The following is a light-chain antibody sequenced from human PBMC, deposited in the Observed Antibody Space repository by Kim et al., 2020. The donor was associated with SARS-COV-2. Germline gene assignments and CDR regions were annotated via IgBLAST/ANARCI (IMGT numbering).Light chain of an antibody. J-gene: IGKJ5*01. CDR2: DAS. V-gene: IGKV3-11*01. CDR3: QQRSNWPIT. Sequence: LSPGERATLACRASQSVSSYLAWYQQKPGQAPRRLIYDASNRATGIPARFSGSGSGTDFTLTISSLEPEDFAVYYCQQRSNWPITFGQGTRLEIK. CDR1: QSVSSY.